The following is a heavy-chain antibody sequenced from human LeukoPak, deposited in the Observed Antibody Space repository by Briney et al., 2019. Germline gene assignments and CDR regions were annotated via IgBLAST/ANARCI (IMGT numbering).Heavy chain of an antibody. CDR3: ARDLLYDSSGYFGYFDY. Sequence: ASVKVSCKASGYTFTGYFMHWVRQAPGQGLEWMGWINPNSGGTNYAQKFQGRVTMTRDTSISTAYMELSSLRSEDMAVYYCARDLLYDSSGYFGYFDYWGQGTLVTVSS. J-gene: IGHJ4*02. CDR1: GYTFTGYF. CDR2: INPNSGGT. V-gene: IGHV1-2*02. D-gene: IGHD3-22*01.